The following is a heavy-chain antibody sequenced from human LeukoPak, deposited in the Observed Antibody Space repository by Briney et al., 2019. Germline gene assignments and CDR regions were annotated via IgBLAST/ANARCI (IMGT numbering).Heavy chain of an antibody. D-gene: IGHD3-22*01. Sequence: GGSLRLSCAASGFTFSNYAMSWVRQAPGKGLEWVSAISGSGGSTYYADSVKGRFTISRDNSKNTLYLQMNSLRAEDTAVYYCAKDPDYYDSSGSYWGQGTLVTVSS. CDR1: GFTFSNYA. CDR2: ISGSGGST. J-gene: IGHJ4*02. V-gene: IGHV3-23*01. CDR3: AKDPDYYDSSGSY.